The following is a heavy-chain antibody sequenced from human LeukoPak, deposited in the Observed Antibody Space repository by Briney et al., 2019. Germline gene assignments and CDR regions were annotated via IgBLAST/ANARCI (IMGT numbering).Heavy chain of an antibody. CDR2: INSDGSMT. V-gene: IGHV3-11*01. Sequence: GGSLRLSCAASGLSFSDNYMGWLRQPPGKGLEGLSYINSDGSMTKYTASVQGRFTISRDNAKRSVFLQMNNLRANDTARYYCAKGSHGWTFDVWGQGSQVTVSS. J-gene: IGHJ4*02. D-gene: IGHD2-2*03. CDR1: GLSFSDNY. CDR3: AKGSHGWTFDV.